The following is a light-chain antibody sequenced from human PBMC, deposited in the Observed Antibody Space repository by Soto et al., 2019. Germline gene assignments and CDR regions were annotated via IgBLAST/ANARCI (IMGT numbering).Light chain of an antibody. V-gene: IGKV3-20*01. CDR1: QSVSTNN. J-gene: IGKJ1*01. CDR3: QQFDNSLWT. CDR2: GAS. Sequence: EMVLTQSPGTLSLSPGDRATLSCRASQSVSTNNFAWYQQRPGQAPRLLIYGASSRATGIPDRFSGSGSGTDFTLTISRLEPEDFAVYYCQQFDNSLWTFGQGTKVDIK.